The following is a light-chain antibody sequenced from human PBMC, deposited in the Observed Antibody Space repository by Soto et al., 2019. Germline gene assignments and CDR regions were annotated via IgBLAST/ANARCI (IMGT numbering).Light chain of an antibody. CDR2: GAS. Sequence: EIVMTQDPATLSVSPGERATLSCRASQSVISGLSWYKQRTGQAPRLLIYGASTRATGIPARFSGSGSVTESTLTISSLCTEDYAEYYSQQYNNSPPYTFGQGTKV. J-gene: IGKJ2*01. CDR3: QQYNNSPPYT. CDR1: QSVISG. V-gene: IGKV3-15*01.